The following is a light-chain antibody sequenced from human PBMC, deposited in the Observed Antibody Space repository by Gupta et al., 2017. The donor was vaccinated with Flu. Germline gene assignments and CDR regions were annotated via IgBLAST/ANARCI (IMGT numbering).Light chain of an antibody. CDR2: YKSDSDK. J-gene: IGLJ3*02. Sequence: QAVLTQPASLSAPPGASASLSCTLRSGINVGTYRIYWYQQKPGSPPQYLLRYKSDSDKQQGSGVPSRFSGSKDASANAGILLISGLQPEDEADYYCLIWHSSAWVFGGGTKLTVL. CDR1: SGINVGTYR. V-gene: IGLV5-45*01. CDR3: LIWHSSAWV.